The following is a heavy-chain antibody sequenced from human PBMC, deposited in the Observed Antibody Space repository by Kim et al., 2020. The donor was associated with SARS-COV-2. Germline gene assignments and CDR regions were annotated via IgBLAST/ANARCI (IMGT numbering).Heavy chain of an antibody. D-gene: IGHD3-10*01. Sequence: GGSLRLSCAVSGFTFTSSAMSWVRQAPGKGLEWVSFISATSGTKFYADSVKGRFTVSRDNSKNTLFLQMNSLRAEDTAVYYCSKVAGSGSYSAQFAYWGQGTLVTVSS. J-gene: IGHJ4*02. V-gene: IGHV3-23*01. CDR2: ISATSGTK. CDR3: SKVAGSGSYSAQFAY. CDR1: GFTFTSSA.